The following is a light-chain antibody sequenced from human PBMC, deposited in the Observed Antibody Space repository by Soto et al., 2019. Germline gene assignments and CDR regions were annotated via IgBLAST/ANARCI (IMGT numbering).Light chain of an antibody. V-gene: IGKV1-5*03. Sequence: DIQMTQSPSTLSGSVGDIATITCRASQTISSCLAWYQQKPGKAPKLLIYKASTLKSGVPSRFSGSGSGTEFTLTISSLQPDDFATYYCQHYNSYSEAFGQGTKVDIK. CDR1: QTISSC. J-gene: IGKJ1*01. CDR2: KAS. CDR3: QHYNSYSEA.